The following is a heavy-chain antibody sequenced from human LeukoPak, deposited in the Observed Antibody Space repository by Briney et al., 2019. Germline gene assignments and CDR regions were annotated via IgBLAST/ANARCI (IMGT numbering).Heavy chain of an antibody. CDR1: GFTFGSYW. J-gene: IGHJ4*02. V-gene: IGHV3-7*01. CDR2: IKQDGSEK. Sequence: PGGSLRLSCAASGFTFGSYWMTWVRQAPGKGLEWVTNIKQDGSEKHYVDSVKGRFIISRDNAKNSLYLQMNSLRAEDTAVYYCARVPYDTTGYSWFGLDYWGQGTLVTVSS. D-gene: IGHD3-22*01. CDR3: ARVPYDTTGYSWFGLDY.